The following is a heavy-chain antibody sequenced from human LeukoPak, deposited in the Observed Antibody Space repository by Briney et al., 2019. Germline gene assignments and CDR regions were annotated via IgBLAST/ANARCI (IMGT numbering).Heavy chain of an antibody. J-gene: IGHJ4*02. Sequence: GASVKVSCKVSGYTLTELSMHWVRQAPGKGLEWMGGFDPEDGETIYAQKFQGRVTMTEDTSTSTVYMEISSLKSEDMAIYYCARGIAVAGMNVPYFDCWGQGTLVTVSA. CDR2: FDPEDGET. D-gene: IGHD6-19*01. CDR1: GYTLTELS. CDR3: ARGIAVAGMNVPYFDC. V-gene: IGHV1-24*01.